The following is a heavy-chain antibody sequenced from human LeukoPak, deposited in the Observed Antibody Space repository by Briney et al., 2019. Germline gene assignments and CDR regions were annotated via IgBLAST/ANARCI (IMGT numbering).Heavy chain of an antibody. CDR1: KFNFNSYG. Sequence: GGSLRLSCTTSKFNFNSYGMTWVRQAPGKGLEWVSSISGSGGSTQYAASVQGRFTISRDNSKNTLYLQMNSLRAEDTAVYYCARPDYDILTGYSYYFDYWGQGTLVTVSS. J-gene: IGHJ4*02. V-gene: IGHV3-23*01. D-gene: IGHD3-9*01. CDR2: ISGSGGST. CDR3: ARPDYDILTGYSYYFDY.